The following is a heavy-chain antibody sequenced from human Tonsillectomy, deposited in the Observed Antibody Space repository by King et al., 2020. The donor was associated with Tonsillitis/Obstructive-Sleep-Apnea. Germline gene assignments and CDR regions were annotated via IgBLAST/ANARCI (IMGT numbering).Heavy chain of an antibody. CDR3: ARDGARNDYIIEMDPYFDY. Sequence: VQLQESGPGVVKPSETLSLSCTVSGGFISNYYWNWIRQPPGKGLEWIGYIYYSGSTNYNPSLKSRVTISVDTSKNQFSLKLSSVTAADTAVYYCARDGARNDYIIEMDPYFDYWGQGTLVTVSS. CDR1: GGFISNYY. V-gene: IGHV4-59*01. D-gene: IGHD4-11*01. CDR2: IYYSGST. J-gene: IGHJ4*02.